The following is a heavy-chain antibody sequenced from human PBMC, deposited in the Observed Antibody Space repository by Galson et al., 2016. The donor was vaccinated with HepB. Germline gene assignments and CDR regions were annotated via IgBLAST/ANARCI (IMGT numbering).Heavy chain of an antibody. CDR2: IDWDDDR. CDR3: ARIPPDYSDYNYGVDV. CDR1: GFSLSGSGVC. D-gene: IGHD4-11*01. Sequence: PALVKPTQTLTLTCTCSGFSLSGSGVCVTWIRQPPGKALEWLALIDWDDDRYYNTSLKTRLTISKDTSKNQVVLTMTNMDPADTATYYCARIPPDYSDYNYGVDVWGQGTTVTVSS. V-gene: IGHV2-70*01. J-gene: IGHJ6*02.